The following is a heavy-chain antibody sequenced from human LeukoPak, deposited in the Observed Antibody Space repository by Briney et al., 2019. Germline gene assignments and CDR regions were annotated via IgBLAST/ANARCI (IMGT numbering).Heavy chain of an antibody. CDR2: ISSSSTYM. D-gene: IGHD3-16*02. CDR3: ARGTRLGDLSLVTY. Sequence: GGSLRLSCAASGFIFSSYSMNWVRQAPGKGLEWVSSISSSSTYMYYADSVKGRFTISRDNAKNSLCLQMNSPRAEDTAVYYCARGTRLGDLSLVTYWGQGTLVTVSS. CDR1: GFIFSSYS. J-gene: IGHJ4*02. V-gene: IGHV3-21*01.